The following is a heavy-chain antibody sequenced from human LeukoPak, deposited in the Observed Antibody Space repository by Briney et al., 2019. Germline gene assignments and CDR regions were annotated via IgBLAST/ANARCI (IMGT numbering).Heavy chain of an antibody. V-gene: IGHV1-69*05. Sequence: SVKVSCKASGGTFSSYAISWVRQAPGQGLEWMGVIIPIFGTANYAQKFQGRVTITTDESTSTAYMELSSLRSEDTAVYYCASHLERHPYYFDYWGQGTLVTVSS. CDR3: ASHLERHPYYFDY. J-gene: IGHJ4*02. CDR1: GGTFSSYA. CDR2: IIPIFGTA. D-gene: IGHD1-1*01.